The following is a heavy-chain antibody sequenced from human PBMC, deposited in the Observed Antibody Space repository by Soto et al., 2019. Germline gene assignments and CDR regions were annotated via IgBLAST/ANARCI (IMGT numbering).Heavy chain of an antibody. V-gene: IGHV4-59*01. J-gene: IGHJ4*02. Sequence: LSLTFTVSGGTLSGYYWSWIRQPPGKGLEWIGYIYYSGSTNYNPSLKSRVTISVDTSKNQFSLKLSSVTAADTAVYYCARGRIAVAGVHYWGQGTLVTVSS. CDR3: ARGRIAVAGVHY. CDR2: IYYSGST. D-gene: IGHD6-19*01. CDR1: GGTLSGYY.